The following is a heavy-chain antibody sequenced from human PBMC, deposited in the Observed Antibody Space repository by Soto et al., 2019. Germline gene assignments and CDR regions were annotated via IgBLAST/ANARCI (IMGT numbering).Heavy chain of an antibody. J-gene: IGHJ4*02. CDR2: ISGSGGST. CDR1: GFTFSSYA. Sequence: GGSLRLSCAASGFTFSSYAMTWFRQAPGKGLEWVSVISGSGGSTYFADSVKGRFTISRDNSKNTLYLQMSSLRAEDTALYYCVKEYDSSGYYPDYWGQGTLVTVSS. V-gene: IGHV3-23*01. CDR3: VKEYDSSGYYPDY. D-gene: IGHD3-22*01.